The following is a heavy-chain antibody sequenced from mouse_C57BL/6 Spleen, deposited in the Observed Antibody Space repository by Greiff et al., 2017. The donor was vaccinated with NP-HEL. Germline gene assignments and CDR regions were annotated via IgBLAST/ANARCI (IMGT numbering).Heavy chain of an antibody. V-gene: IGHV1-82*01. Sequence: VQLQESGPELVKPGASVKISCKASGYAFSSSWMHWVKQRPGKGLEWIGRIYPGDGDTNYNGKFKGKATLTADKSSSTAYMQLSSLTSEDSAVYVCAREFYDDSSYPAAMDYWGQGTSVTVSS. CDR1: GYAFSSSW. D-gene: IGHD1-1*01. CDR3: AREFYDDSSYPAAMDY. J-gene: IGHJ4*01. CDR2: IYPGDGDT.